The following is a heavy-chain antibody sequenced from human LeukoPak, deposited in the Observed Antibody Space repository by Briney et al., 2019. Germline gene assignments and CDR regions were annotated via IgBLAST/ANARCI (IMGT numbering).Heavy chain of an antibody. J-gene: IGHJ4*02. V-gene: IGHV4-34*01. D-gene: IGHD2-2*01. CDR3: ARVAYCSSTSCYAGAFDY. CDR2: INHSGNT. Sequence: SETLSLTCAVYGGSFSGYYWSWIRQPPGKGLEWIGEINHSGNTNYNPSLKSRVTISVDTSKNQFSLKLSSVTAADTAVYYCARVAYCSSTSCYAGAFDYWGQGTLVTVSS. CDR1: GGSFSGYY.